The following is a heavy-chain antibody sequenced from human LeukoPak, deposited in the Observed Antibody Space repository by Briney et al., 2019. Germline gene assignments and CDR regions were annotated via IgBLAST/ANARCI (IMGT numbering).Heavy chain of an antibody. CDR3: ARDRKGYVAAAGTN. V-gene: IGHV4-59*12. Sequence: SETLSLTCTVSGGSISSYYWSWIRQPPGKGLEWIGYIYHSGSTYYNPSLKSRVTISVDRSKNQFSLKLSSVTAADTAVYYCARDRKGYVAAAGTNWGQGTLVTVSS. CDR1: GGSISSYY. CDR2: IYHSGST. D-gene: IGHD6-13*01. J-gene: IGHJ4*02.